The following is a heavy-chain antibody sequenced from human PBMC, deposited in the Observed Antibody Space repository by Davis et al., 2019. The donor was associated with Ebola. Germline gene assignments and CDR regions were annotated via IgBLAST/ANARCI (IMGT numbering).Heavy chain of an antibody. Sequence: HTGGSLRLSCAASGFTFSSYWMHWVRQAPGKGLVWVSRINSDGSSTSYADSVKGRFTISRDNAKNTLYLQMNSLRVEDTAVYYCAREDSGSYWSAWGGFSYWGQGALVTVSS. CDR2: INSDGSST. CDR3: AREDSGSYWSAWGGFSY. CDR1: GFTFSSYW. V-gene: IGHV3-74*01. J-gene: IGHJ4*02. D-gene: IGHD1-26*01.